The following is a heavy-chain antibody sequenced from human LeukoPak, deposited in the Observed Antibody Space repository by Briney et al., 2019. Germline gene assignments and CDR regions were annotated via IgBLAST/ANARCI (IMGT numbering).Heavy chain of an antibody. CDR3: ARDSLARPLGY. CDR1: GFTFDDYA. D-gene: IGHD6-6*01. J-gene: IGHJ4*02. CDR2: ISWNSGGI. V-gene: IGHV3-9*01. Sequence: GGSLRLSCAASGFTFDDYAMHWVRQAPGKGLEWVSGISWNSGGIGYADSVKGRFPISRDNAKNSLYLQMNSLRAEDTAVYYCARDSLARPLGYWGQGTLVTVSS.